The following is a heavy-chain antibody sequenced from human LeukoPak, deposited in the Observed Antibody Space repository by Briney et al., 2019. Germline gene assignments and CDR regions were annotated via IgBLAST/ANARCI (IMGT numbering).Heavy chain of an antibody. V-gene: IGHV1-18*01. J-gene: IGHJ4*02. CDR3: ARGPVVPAATTDPFEG. CDR2: ISAYNGNT. D-gene: IGHD2-2*01. Sequence: ASVKVSCKASGYTFTSYGISWVRQAPGQGREWMGWISAYNGNTNYARKLQGRVTMTTDTSTSTAYMELRSLRSDDTAVYYCARGPVVPAATTDPFEGWGQGTLVTVSS. CDR1: GYTFTSYG.